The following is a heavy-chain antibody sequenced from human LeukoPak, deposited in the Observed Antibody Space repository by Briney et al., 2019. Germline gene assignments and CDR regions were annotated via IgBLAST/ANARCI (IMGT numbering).Heavy chain of an antibody. D-gene: IGHD3-22*01. CDR2: IIPIFGTA. J-gene: IGHJ4*02. Sequence: ASVTVSCKASGGTFSSYAISWVRQAPGQGLEWMGGIIPIFGTANYAQKFQGRVTITADESTSTAYMELSSLRSEDTAVYYCARDSYYYDSSGYYGPFDYWGQGTLVTVSS. CDR3: ARDSYYYDSSGYYGPFDY. CDR1: GGTFSSYA. V-gene: IGHV1-69*13.